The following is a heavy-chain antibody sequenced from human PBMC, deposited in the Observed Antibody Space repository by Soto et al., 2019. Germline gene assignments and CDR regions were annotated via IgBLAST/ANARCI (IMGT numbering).Heavy chain of an antibody. Sequence: GGSLRLSCAASGFTLSSYGMHWVRQAPGKGLEWVAVISYDGSNKYYADSVKGRFTISRDNSKNTLYLQMNSLRAEDTAVYYCASSTSCCYTGEWYFDYWGQGTLVTVSS. CDR2: ISYDGSNK. J-gene: IGHJ4*02. CDR1: GFTLSSYG. D-gene: IGHD2-2*01. V-gene: IGHV3-30*03. CDR3: ASSTSCCYTGEWYFDY.